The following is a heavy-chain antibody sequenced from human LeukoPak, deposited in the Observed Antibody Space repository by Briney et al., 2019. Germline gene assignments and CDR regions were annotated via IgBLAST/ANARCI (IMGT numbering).Heavy chain of an antibody. Sequence: GVSLRLSCAASGFIFSDYGMHRVRQAPGKGLEWVAVIWNNGNNRYADSVRGRFTISRDDSKNTLYLQMDSLRAEDTAVYYCARDSVGVPTDFDYWGQGTLVTVFS. J-gene: IGHJ4*02. D-gene: IGHD1-26*01. CDR2: IWNNGNNR. V-gene: IGHV3-33*01. CDR3: ARDSVGVPTDFDY. CDR1: GFIFSDYG.